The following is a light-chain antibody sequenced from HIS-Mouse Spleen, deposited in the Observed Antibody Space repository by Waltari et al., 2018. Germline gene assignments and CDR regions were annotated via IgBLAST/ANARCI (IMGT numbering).Light chain of an antibody. CDR2: AAS. Sequence: AIRMTQSPSSFSASTGDRLTITCRASQGISSYLACYQQKPGKAPKLLIYAASTLQSGVPSRFSGSGSGTDFTLTISCLQSEDFATYYCQQYYSYPPYTFGQGTKLEIK. V-gene: IGKV1-8*01. CDR3: QQYYSYPPYT. CDR1: QGISSY. J-gene: IGKJ2*01.